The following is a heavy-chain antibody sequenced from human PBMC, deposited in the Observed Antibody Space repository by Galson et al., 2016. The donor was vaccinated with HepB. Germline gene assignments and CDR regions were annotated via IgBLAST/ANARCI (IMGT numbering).Heavy chain of an antibody. CDR1: GFTFSDYV. J-gene: IGHJ4*02. D-gene: IGHD4-17*01. CDR2: ITGSGDTT. Sequence: LRLSCAASGFTFSDYVMSWVRQAPGKGLEWVSVITGSGDTTYYAGSVKGRFTISRDNSKNTLYLQMNSLRAEDTAVYYCAKGYDYGDTRSSALFDYWGQGTLVTVSS. CDR3: AKGYDYGDTRSSALFDY. V-gene: IGHV3-23*01.